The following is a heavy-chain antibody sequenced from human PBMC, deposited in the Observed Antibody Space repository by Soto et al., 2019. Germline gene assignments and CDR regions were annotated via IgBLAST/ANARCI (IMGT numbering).Heavy chain of an antibody. V-gene: IGHV4-30-4*01. Sequence: SETLSLTCTVSGGSISSGDYYWSWIRQPPGKGLEWIGYIYYSGSTYYNPSLKSRVTISVDTSKNQSSLKLSSVTAADTAVYYCASGGSGYYSFDYWGQGTLVTV. D-gene: IGHD3-22*01. J-gene: IGHJ4*02. CDR2: IYYSGST. CDR1: GGSISSGDYY. CDR3: ASGGSGYYSFDY.